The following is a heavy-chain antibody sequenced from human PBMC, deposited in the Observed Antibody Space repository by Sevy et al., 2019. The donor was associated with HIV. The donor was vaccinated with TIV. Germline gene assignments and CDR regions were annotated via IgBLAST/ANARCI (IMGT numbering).Heavy chain of an antibody. CDR1: GYTFTGYY. CDR2: INPNSGGT. J-gene: IGHJ3*02. V-gene: IGHV1-2*04. D-gene: IGHD2-2*01. CDR3: VRDGGGCSSTSCYFAFDI. Sequence: ASVKVSCKASGYTFTGYYMHWVRQAPGQGLEWMGWINPNSGGTNYAQKFQGWVTMTRDTSISTAYMELSRLRSDDTAVYYCVRDGGGCSSTSCYFAFDIWGQGTMVTVSS.